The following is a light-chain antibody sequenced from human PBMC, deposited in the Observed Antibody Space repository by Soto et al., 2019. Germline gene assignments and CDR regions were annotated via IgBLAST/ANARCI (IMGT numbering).Light chain of an antibody. CDR2: DAS. J-gene: IGKJ5*01. Sequence: EIVLTQSPATLSLSPGERATLSCRASQSVSSYLAWYQQKPGQAPRLLIYDASNRATGIPVRFSGSGSGTDFTLTISSLEPEDFAVYYCQQRSKWPLITFGQGTRLEIK. CDR1: QSVSSY. V-gene: IGKV3-11*01. CDR3: QQRSKWPLIT.